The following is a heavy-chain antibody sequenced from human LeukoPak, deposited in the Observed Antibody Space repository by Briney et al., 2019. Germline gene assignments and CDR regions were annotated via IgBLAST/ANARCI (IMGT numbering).Heavy chain of an antibody. Sequence: GASVKVSCKASGHTFTSYDINWVRQATGQGLECIGWMNPNSGNTGYAQKFQGRVTITRNTSISTAYMELSSLRSEDTAVYYCARGILGYCSSTSCYTPFDPWGQGTLVTVSS. J-gene: IGHJ5*02. CDR2: MNPNSGNT. D-gene: IGHD2-2*02. CDR3: ARGILGYCSSTSCYTPFDP. V-gene: IGHV1-8*03. CDR1: GHTFTSYD.